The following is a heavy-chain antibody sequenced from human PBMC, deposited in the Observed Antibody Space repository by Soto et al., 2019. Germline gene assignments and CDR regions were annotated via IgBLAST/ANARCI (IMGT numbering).Heavy chain of an antibody. CDR2: ISSSSSTI. D-gene: IGHD6-19*01. J-gene: IGHJ4*02. CDR1: GFTFSSYS. V-gene: IGHV3-48*02. CDR3: ARDYSSGWYYGDMDY. Sequence: GGSLRLSCAASGFTFSSYSMNWVRQAPGKGLEWVSYISSSSSTIYYADSVKGRFTISRDNAKNSLYLQMNSLRDEDTAVYYCARDYSSGWYYGDMDYWGQGTLVTVSS.